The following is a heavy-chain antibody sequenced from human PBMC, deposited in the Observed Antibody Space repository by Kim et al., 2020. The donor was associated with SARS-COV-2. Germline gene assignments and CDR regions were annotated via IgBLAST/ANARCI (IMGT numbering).Heavy chain of an antibody. Sequence: GESLKISCKGSGYSFTSYWIGWVRQMPGKGLEWMGIIYPGDSDTRYSPSSQGQVTISADKYISTAYLQWSSLKASDTAMYYCARGGVAVAGTPIYYYYMDVWGQGTTVTVSS. CDR3: ARGGVAVAGTPIYYYYMDV. V-gene: IGHV5-51*01. J-gene: IGHJ6*03. CDR1: GYSFTSYW. CDR2: IYPGDSDT. D-gene: IGHD6-19*01.